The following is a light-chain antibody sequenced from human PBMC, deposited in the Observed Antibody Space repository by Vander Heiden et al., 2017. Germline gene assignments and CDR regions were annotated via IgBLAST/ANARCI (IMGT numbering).Light chain of an antibody. J-gene: IGLJ3*02. V-gene: IGLV7-43*01. CDR3: LLYYGGANWV. Sequence: QTVVTQEPSLTVSPGGTVTLTCASSTGAVTSGYYPNWFQQKPGQAPRALIYSTSNTHSWTPARFSGSLLGGKAALTLSGVQPEDEAEYYCLLYYGGANWVFGGGTKLTVL. CDR2: STS. CDR1: TGAVTSGYY.